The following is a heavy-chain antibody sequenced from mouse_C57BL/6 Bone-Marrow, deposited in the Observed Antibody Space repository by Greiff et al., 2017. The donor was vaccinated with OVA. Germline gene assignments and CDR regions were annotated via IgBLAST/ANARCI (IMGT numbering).Heavy chain of an antibody. CDR1: GFTFSSYA. CDR3: ARGYSNYHSMDY. D-gene: IGHD2-5*01. J-gene: IGHJ4*01. V-gene: IGHV5-4*03. Sequence: EVKVVESGGGLVKPGGSLKLSCAASGFTFSSYAMSWVRQTPEKRLEWVATISDGGSYTYYPDNVKGRFILSRDNAKNNLYLQMSHLKSEDTAMYYCARGYSNYHSMDYWGKGTSVTVSS. CDR2: ISDGGSYT.